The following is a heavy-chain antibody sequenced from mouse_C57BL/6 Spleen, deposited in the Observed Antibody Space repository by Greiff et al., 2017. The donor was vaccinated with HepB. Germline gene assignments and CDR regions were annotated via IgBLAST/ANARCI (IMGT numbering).Heavy chain of an antibody. CDR3: TRHYGSRDY. CDR1: GYTFTDYE. D-gene: IGHD1-1*01. V-gene: IGHV1-15*01. Sequence: QVHVKQSGAELVRPGASVTLSCKASGYTFTDYEMHWVKQTPVHGLEWIGAIDPETGGTAYNQKFKGKAILTADKSSSTAYMELRSLTSEDSAVYYCTRHYGSRDYWGQGTTLTVSS. J-gene: IGHJ2*01. CDR2: IDPETGGT.